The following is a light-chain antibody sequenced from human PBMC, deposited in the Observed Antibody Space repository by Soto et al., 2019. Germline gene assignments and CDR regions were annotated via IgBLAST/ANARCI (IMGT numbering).Light chain of an antibody. CDR2: DVS. CDR1: SSDVGGYNY. Sequence: HSALTQPRSVSGSPGQSVTISCTGTSSDVGGYNYVSWYQQHPGKAPKLMIYDVSKRPSGVPDRFSGSKSGNTASLTISGLQAEDEADYYCCSDAGSLVFGGGTKLTVL. J-gene: IGLJ2*01. CDR3: CSDAGSLV. V-gene: IGLV2-11*01.